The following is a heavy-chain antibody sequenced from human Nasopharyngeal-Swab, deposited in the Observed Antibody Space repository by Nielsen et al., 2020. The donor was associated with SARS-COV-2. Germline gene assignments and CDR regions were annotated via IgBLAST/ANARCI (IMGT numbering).Heavy chain of an antibody. J-gene: IGHJ3*02. D-gene: IGHD1-26*01. V-gene: IGHV3-9*01. Sequence: SLKISCAASGFTFDDYAMHWVRQAPGKGLEWVSGISWNSGSIGYADSVKGRFTISRDNAKNSLYLQMNSLRAEDTALYYCAKALMGWELGIAFDIWGQGTMVTVSS. CDR1: GFTFDDYA. CDR2: ISWNSGSI. CDR3: AKALMGWELGIAFDI.